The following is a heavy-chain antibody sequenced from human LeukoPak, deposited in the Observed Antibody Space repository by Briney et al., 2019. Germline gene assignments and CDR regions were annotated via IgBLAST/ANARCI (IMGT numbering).Heavy chain of an antibody. J-gene: IGHJ3*02. V-gene: IGHV4-39*07. Sequence: PSETLSLTCTVSGGSISSSSYYWGWIRQPPGKGLEWIGSIYYSGSTYYNPSLKSRVTISVDTSKNQFSLKLSSVTAADTAVYYCARIYAAARAFDIWGQGTMVTVSS. CDR2: IYYSGST. D-gene: IGHD6-13*01. CDR3: ARIYAAARAFDI. CDR1: GGSISSSSYY.